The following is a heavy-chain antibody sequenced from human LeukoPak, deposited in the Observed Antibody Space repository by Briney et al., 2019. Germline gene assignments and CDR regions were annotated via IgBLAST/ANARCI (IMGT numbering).Heavy chain of an antibody. CDR2: ISYDGSNK. D-gene: IGHD6-19*01. V-gene: IGHV3-30*18. Sequence: WGSLRLSCAASGFTFSSYGMHWVRQAPGKGLEWVAVISYDGSNKYYADSVKGRFTISRDNSKNTLYLQMNSLRAEDTAVYYCAKGSSGWGDIWGQGTMVTVSS. J-gene: IGHJ3*02. CDR1: GFTFSSYG. CDR3: AKGSSGWGDI.